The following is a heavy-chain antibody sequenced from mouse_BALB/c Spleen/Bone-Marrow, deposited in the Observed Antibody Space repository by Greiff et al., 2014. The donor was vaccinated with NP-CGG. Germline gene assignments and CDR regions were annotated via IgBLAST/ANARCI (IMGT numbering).Heavy chain of an antibody. CDR1: GYSFTSYY. V-gene: IGHV1-28*01. D-gene: IGHD2-4*01. CDR3: ARRVITTGPGFAY. J-gene: IGHJ3*01. Sequence: VQLKESGPELMKPGGSVKISCKASGYSFTSYYIHWGKQNHGKSLGWIGYIDPFNGVTIYNQKFKGKATLTADKSSSTAYMHLSSLTSEDSAVYYCARRVITTGPGFAYWGQGTLVTVSA. CDR2: IDPFNGVT.